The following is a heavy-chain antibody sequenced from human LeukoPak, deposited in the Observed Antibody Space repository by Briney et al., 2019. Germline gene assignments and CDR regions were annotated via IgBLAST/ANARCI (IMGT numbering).Heavy chain of an antibody. CDR3: ARDTGYFCSGGFDQ. J-gene: IGHJ4*02. Sequence: SETLSLTCTVSGGSISGYYWSWLRQPAGKGLECLGRIYSSGTANYNDSLKGRVTMSGDKSKKQVSLKLTSVTAADTAVYYCARDTGYFCSGGFDQWGQGTLVTVSS. V-gene: IGHV4-4*07. D-gene: IGHD3-10*01. CDR1: GGSISGYY. CDR2: IYSSGTA.